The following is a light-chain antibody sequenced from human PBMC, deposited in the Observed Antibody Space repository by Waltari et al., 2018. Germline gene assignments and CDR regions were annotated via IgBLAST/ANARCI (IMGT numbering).Light chain of an antibody. V-gene: IGLV4-69*01. J-gene: IGLJ3*02. CDR1: SGHSSNI. CDR3: ETGGHGTWV. Sequence: QLVLTQSPSASASLGASVKLTCTLSSGHSSNIIAWLQQQPGKGPRYLMQVNSDGSHRKGDEIPDRFSGSRSGAERYLTISRLQSEDEADYYCETGGHGTWVFGGGTKLTVL. CDR2: VNSDGSH.